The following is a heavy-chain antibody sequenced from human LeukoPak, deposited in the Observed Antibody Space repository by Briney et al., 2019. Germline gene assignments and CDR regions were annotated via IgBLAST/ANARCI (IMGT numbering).Heavy chain of an antibody. J-gene: IGHJ3*02. Sequence: ASVKVSCKASGYTFTGYYMHWVRQAPGQGLEWMGWINPNSGGTNYAQKFQGRVTMTRDTSISTAYMELSRLRSDGTAVYYCARVRTGLDAFDIWGQGTMVTVSS. CDR2: INPNSGGT. V-gene: IGHV1-2*02. CDR1: GYTFTGYY. CDR3: ARVRTGLDAFDI.